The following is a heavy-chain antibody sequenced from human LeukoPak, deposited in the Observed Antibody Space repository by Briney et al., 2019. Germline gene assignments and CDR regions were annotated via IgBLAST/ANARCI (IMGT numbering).Heavy chain of an antibody. CDR2: IIPIFGTA. V-gene: IGHV1-69*06. CDR1: GGTFSSYA. J-gene: IGHJ4*02. Sequence: AASVKVSCKASGGTFSSYAISWVRQAPGQGLEWMGRIIPIFGTANYAQKFQGRVTITADKSTSTAYMELGSLRSEDTAVYYCAKDYGDYEGFFDYWGQGTLVTVSS. D-gene: IGHD4-17*01. CDR3: AKDYGDYEGFFDY.